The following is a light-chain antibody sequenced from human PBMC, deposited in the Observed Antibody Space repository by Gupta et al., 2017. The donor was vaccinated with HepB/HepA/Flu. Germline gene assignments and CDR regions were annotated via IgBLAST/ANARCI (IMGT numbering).Light chain of an antibody. V-gene: IGKV3-11*01. Sequence: EIVLTQSPATLSFPPGERATLSCRASQSVSSYLAWYQQKPGQAPRLLIYDASNSDIGLPARFSGSGYGTEFTLTISSREPEDFAVYYCQHRSTWALAFGQGTRMEIK. J-gene: IGKJ5*01. CDR1: QSVSSY. CDR3: QHRSTWALA. CDR2: DAS.